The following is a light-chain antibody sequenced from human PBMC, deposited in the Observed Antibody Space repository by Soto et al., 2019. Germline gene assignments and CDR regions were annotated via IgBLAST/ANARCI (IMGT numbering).Light chain of an antibody. V-gene: IGKV1-39*01. CDR3: QQSYIIPFT. CDR2: AAS. CDR1: QSISNY. Sequence: DIPMTQSPSSLSASVGDRVTITCRASQSISNYLNWYQQKPGKAPKLLIYAASSLQSEVPSRFSGSGSGTDFTLTISSLQPEDSASYYCQQSYIIPFTFGPGTKVDIK. J-gene: IGKJ3*01.